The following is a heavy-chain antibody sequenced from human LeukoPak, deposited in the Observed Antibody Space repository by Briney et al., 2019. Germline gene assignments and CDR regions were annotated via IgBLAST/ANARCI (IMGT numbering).Heavy chain of an antibody. CDR2: IHYSGST. CDR1: RGSISSNSYY. CDR3: ARHAAVRGNLVDC. Sequence: SETLSLTCTVSRGSISSNSYYWGWIRQPPGKGLEWIGSIHYSGSTYYNPSLKSRVTISVDTSKNQFSLKLSSVTAADTAVYYCARHAAVRGNLVDCWGQGTLVIVS. V-gene: IGHV4-39*01. D-gene: IGHD3-10*01. J-gene: IGHJ4*02.